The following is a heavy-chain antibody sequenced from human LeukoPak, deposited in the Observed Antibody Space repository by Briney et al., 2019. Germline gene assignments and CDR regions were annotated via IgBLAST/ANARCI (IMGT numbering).Heavy chain of an antibody. J-gene: IGHJ4*02. Sequence: PSETLSLTCTVSDGSISSSNYYWGWIRQPPGKGLEWIGTIYYSGTTYYNPSLKSRVTISQDTSKNQFSLKLSSVTAADTAVYYCARDGPVKWGQGTLVTVSS. D-gene: IGHD3-22*01. V-gene: IGHV4-39*07. CDR1: DGSISSSNYY. CDR3: ARDGPVK. CDR2: IYYSGTT.